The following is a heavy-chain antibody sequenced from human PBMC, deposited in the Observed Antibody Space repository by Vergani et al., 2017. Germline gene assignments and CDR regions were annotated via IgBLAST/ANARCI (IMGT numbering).Heavy chain of an antibody. J-gene: IGHJ4*02. CDR3: ARRSDYDILTGCFDY. CDR1: GGSISSSSYY. V-gene: IGHV4-39*01. Sequence: QLQLQESGPGLVKPSETLSLTCTVSGGSISSSSYYWGWIRQPPGKGLEWIGSIYYSGSTYYNPSLKSRVTISVDTSKNHFSLKLSSVTAADTAVYYCARRSDYDILTGCFDYWGQGTLVTVSS. CDR2: IYYSGST. D-gene: IGHD3-9*01.